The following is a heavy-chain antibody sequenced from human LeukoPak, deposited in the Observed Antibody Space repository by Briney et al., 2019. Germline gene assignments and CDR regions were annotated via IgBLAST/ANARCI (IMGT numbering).Heavy chain of an antibody. D-gene: IGHD5-12*01. V-gene: IGHV3-33*01. CDR3: ARDSLGYSGYAKGGLDI. J-gene: IGHJ3*02. Sequence: GGSLRLSCAASGFTFSSYGMHWVRQAPGKGLEWVAVIWYDGSNKYYADSVKGRFTISRDNSKNTLYLQMNSLRAEDTAVYYCARDSLGYSGYAKGGLDIWGQGTMVTVSS. CDR1: GFTFSSYG. CDR2: IWYDGSNK.